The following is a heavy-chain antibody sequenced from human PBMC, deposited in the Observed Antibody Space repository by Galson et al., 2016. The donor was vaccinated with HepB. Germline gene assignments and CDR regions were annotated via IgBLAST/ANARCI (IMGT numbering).Heavy chain of an antibody. CDR1: AGTINTGAYY. CDR2: IYYTGTTT. Sequence: TLSLTCTVSAGTINTGAYYWAWIRQHPERGLEWIGHIYYTGTTTFYNPSLKSRASISIDTSENRFSLTLNSVTAADTAVYYCASRTAFTGEVEYWGQGILVTVSS. J-gene: IGHJ4*02. V-gene: IGHV4-31*03. CDR3: ASRTAFTGEVEY. D-gene: IGHD7-27*01.